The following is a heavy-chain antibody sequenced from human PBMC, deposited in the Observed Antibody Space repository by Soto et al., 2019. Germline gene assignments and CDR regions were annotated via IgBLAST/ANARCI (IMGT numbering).Heavy chain of an antibody. CDR3: ALGGGGAIRRSFLAY. Sequence: PGGSLRLSCAASGCSYGMHWVRQAPGNGLEWAAVTWYDGSNKYYADSWKGRFTISRDNSKNTLYLQMNSQRAEDTAVYYCALGGGGAIRRSFLAYWAQGTLDTASS. CDR2: TWYDGSNK. D-gene: IGHD1-26*01. CDR1: GCSYG. V-gene: IGHV3-33*01. J-gene: IGHJ4*02.